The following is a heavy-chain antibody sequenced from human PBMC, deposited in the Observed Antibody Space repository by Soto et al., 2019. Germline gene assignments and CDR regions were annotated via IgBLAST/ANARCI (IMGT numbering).Heavy chain of an antibody. J-gene: IGHJ4*02. CDR1: GGSVSNDNYY. CDR2: IYYSGST. Sequence: QVQLQESGPGLVKPSETLSLTCTVSGGSVSNDNYYWSWIRQPPGKGLEWIGYIYYSGSTNYNPSLKSRVTISIDTSRNQFSLRLSSVTAADTAIYYCARGNGKGDYWGQGTLVTVSS. D-gene: IGHD4-4*01. V-gene: IGHV4-61*01. CDR3: ARGNGKGDY.